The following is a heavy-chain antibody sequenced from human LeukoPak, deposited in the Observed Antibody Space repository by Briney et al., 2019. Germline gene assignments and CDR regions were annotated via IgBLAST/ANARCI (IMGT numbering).Heavy chain of an antibody. CDR1: GFTFRGSG. D-gene: IGHD4/OR15-4a*01. Sequence: GGSLRLSCAASGFTFRGSGMHWVRQAPGKGLEWVAFIEFDGSINNYADSAKGRFTISRENSKNTLYLQMNNLRAEDTAVYFCARGGLTTMSFEWWGQGTLVTVSS. CDR2: IEFDGSIN. J-gene: IGHJ4*02. CDR3: ARGGLTTMSFEW. V-gene: IGHV3-30*02.